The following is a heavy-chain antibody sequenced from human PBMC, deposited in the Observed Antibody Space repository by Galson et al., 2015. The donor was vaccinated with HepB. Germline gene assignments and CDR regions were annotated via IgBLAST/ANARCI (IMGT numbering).Heavy chain of an antibody. J-gene: IGHJ4*02. CDR3: ARDFRGYNLFDY. CDR1: GFTFSSYS. V-gene: IGHV3-21*01. Sequence: SLRLSCAASGFTFSSYSMNWVRQAPGKGLEWVSSISSSSSYIYYADSVKGRFTISRDNAKNSLYLQMNSLRAEDTAVYYCARDFRGYNLFDYWGQGTLVTVSS. CDR2: ISSSSSYI. D-gene: IGHD5-24*01.